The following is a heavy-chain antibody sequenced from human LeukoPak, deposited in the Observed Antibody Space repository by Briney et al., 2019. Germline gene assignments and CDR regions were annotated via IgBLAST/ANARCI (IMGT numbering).Heavy chain of an antibody. CDR2: IWADGNKK. CDR1: GYIFSHYG. V-gene: IGHV3-33*07. J-gene: IGHJ6*03. D-gene: IGHD2-8*01. CDR3: ARGSTNSNYYRDV. Sequence: PGGSLRLSCTSSGYIFSHYGMYWVRQAPGKGLEWVAVIWADGNKKYTADSVKGRFAISRDNSSNILYLQMSRLRAEDTAIFYCARGSTNSNYYRDVWGKGISVTVSS.